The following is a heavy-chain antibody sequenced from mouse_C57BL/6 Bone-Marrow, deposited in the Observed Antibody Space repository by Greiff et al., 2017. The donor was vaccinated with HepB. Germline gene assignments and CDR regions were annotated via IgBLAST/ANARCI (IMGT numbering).Heavy chain of an antibody. CDR2: INPGSGGT. CDR3: ARDGYYVDY. CDR1: GYAFTNYL. Sequence: VQLQQSGAELVRPGPSVKVSCKASGYAFTNYLIEWVKQRPGQGLEWIGVINPGSGGTNYNEKFKGKATLTADKSSSTAYMQLSSLTSEDSAVYFCARDGYYVDYWGQGTTLTVSS. D-gene: IGHD2-3*01. J-gene: IGHJ2*01. V-gene: IGHV1-54*01.